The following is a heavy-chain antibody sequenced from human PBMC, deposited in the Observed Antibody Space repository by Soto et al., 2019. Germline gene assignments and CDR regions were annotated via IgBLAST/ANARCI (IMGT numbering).Heavy chain of an antibody. CDR2: ISNDGSNK. Sequence: QVHLVESGGGVVQPGRSLRLSCAASGFSFSTYGMHWVRQAPGKGLEWVAFISNDGSNKYYADSVKGRFTISRDNSKNTLYLQMNSPRAEDTAVYYCAKGFGNDWAFDYWGQGTLVTVSS. J-gene: IGHJ4*02. CDR1: GFSFSTYG. CDR3: AKGFGNDWAFDY. V-gene: IGHV3-30*18. D-gene: IGHD1-1*01.